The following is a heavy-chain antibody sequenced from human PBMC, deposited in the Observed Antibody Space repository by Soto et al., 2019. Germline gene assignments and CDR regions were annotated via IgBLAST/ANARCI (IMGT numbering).Heavy chain of an antibody. CDR2: INYRGTT. Sequence: PSETLSLTCTVSGGSINSDGYYWSWIRQHPEKGLEWIGYINYRGTTYYNPSLESRLTISVDTSENQFSLQLTSVIAADMALYYCARESYSFGRAFDIWGHGTLVTVSS. V-gene: IGHV4-31*03. J-gene: IGHJ4*01. CDR1: GGSINSDGYY. CDR3: ARESYSFGRAFDI. D-gene: IGHD5-18*01.